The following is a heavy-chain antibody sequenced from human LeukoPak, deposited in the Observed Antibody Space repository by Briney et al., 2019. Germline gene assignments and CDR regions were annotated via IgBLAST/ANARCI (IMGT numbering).Heavy chain of an antibody. D-gene: IGHD1-7*01. CDR3: AKDIGTTINYFDY. CDR2: ISWNSGSI. CDR1: GFTFDDYA. Sequence: GGFLRLSCAASGFTFDDYAMHWVRQAPGKGLEWVSGISWNSGSIGYADSVKGRFTISRDNAKNSLYLQMNSLRAEDTALYYCAKDIGTTINYFDYWGQGTLVTVSS. J-gene: IGHJ4*02. V-gene: IGHV3-9*01.